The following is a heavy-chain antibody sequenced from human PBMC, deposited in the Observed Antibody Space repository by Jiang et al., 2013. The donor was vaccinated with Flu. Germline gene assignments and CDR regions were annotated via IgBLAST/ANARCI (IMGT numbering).Heavy chain of an antibody. Sequence: ISCQGFWIHSLPTTGSPGCARCPGSLEWMGRIDPRSSYTSYSPSFQGHVTMSVDKSINTVYLQWSSLKASDTANYYCARHAFGGSGWHYFDDWGQGTLVTVPS. CDR3: ARHAFGGSGWHYFDD. J-gene: IGHJ4*02. V-gene: IGHV5-10-1*01. CDR2: IDPRSSYT. CDR1: IHSLPTTG. D-gene: IGHD6-25*01.